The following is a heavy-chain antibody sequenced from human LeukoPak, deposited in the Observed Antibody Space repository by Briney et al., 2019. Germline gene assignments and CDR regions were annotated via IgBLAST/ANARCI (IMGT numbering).Heavy chain of an antibody. Sequence: GGSLRLSCSASGFTFSSYAMHWVRQAPGKGLEYVSAISSNGGSRYYADSVKGRFTISRDNSKNTLYLQMSSLRAEDTAVYYCVVQGWVFRAPTQYYFDYWSQGTLVTVSS. CDR1: GFTFSSYA. CDR3: VVQGWVFRAPTQYYFDY. D-gene: IGHD1-1*01. J-gene: IGHJ4*02. CDR2: ISSNGGSR. V-gene: IGHV3-64D*06.